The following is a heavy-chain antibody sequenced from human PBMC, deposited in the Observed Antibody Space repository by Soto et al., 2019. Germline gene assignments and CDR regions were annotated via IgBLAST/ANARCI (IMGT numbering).Heavy chain of an antibody. J-gene: IGHJ4*02. CDR1: GYTFTSYA. Sequence: ASVKVSCKASGYTFTSYAMHWVRQAPGQRLEWMGWINAGNGNTKYSQKFQGRVTITRDTSASTAYMELSSLRSEDTALYYCAKGGYSGTYYNMGGFDYWGQGTLVTVSS. D-gene: IGHD1-26*01. CDR2: INAGNGNT. V-gene: IGHV1-3*01. CDR3: AKGGYSGTYYNMGGFDY.